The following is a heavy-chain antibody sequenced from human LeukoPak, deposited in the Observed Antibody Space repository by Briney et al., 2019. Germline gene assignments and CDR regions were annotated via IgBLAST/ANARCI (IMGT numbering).Heavy chain of an antibody. J-gene: IGHJ5*02. CDR1: GYSISSGYY. D-gene: IGHD6-13*01. V-gene: IGHV4-38-2*02. Sequence: SETLSLTCTVSGYSISSGYYWGWIRQPPGKGLEWIGSIYHSGSTYYNPSLKSRVTISVDTSKNQFSLKLSSVTAADTAVYYCARDWGIAAARDWFDPWGQGTLVTVSS. CDR2: IYHSGST. CDR3: ARDWGIAAARDWFDP.